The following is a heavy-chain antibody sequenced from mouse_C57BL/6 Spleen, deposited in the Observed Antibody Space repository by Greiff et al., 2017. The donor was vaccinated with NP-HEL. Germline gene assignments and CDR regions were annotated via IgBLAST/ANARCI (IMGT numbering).Heavy chain of an antibody. Sequence: EVQRVESGGGLVQPGGSLSLSCAASGFTFTDYYMSWVRQPPGKALEWLGFIRNKANGYTTEYSASVKGRFTISRDNSQSILYLQMNALRAEDSATYYCARSTVSAMDYWGQGTSVTVSS. CDR2: IRNKANGYTT. CDR3: ARSTVSAMDY. D-gene: IGHD6-2*01. J-gene: IGHJ4*01. CDR1: GFTFTDYY. V-gene: IGHV7-3*01.